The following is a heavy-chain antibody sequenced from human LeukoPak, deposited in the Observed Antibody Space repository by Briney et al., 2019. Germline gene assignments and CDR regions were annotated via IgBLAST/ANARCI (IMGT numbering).Heavy chain of an antibody. CDR3: ARRGYSQGYELDH. CDR2: IYPGDSDT. V-gene: IGHV5-51*01. J-gene: IGHJ4*02. D-gene: IGHD5-18*01. Sequence: GESLKISCQCSGFRFSIYWIGWVRQMPGKGLEWMGIIYPGDSDTRYSPSFQGQVTISADKSISTAYLQWSSLKASDTAIYYCARRGYSQGYELDHWGQGTLVTVSS. CDR1: GFRFSIYW.